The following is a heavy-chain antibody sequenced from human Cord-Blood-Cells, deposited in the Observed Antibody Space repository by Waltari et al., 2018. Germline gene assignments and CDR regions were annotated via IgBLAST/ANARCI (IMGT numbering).Heavy chain of an antibody. D-gene: IGHD3-16*01. J-gene: IGHJ4*02. CDR2: VDSGGST. Sequence: EVQLVESGGGLIQPGGSLGLSCAASGFTVSSNYMSWVGQAPGKGLEWVSVVDSGGSTYDADSVKGRFTISRDNSKNTLYLQMNSLGAEDTAVYYCARDKGGDRGAFGYWGQGTLVTVSS. CDR3: ARDKGGDRGAFGY. CDR1: GFTVSSNY. V-gene: IGHV3-53*01.